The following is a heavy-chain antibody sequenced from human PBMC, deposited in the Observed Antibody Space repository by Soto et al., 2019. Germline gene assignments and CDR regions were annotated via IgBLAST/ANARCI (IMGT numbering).Heavy chain of an antibody. J-gene: IGHJ5*02. CDR3: ARNPYGTGLFDP. Sequence: QVQLVQSGAEVEKPGASVRVSCTASGYTFINYDINWVRQAPGQGLEWLGWMTPSSGYTGYAQKFQGRLTMTRDTSTSTAYMELSSLRSEDTAVYYCARNPYGTGLFDPWGQGTLVTVSS. V-gene: IGHV1-8*01. CDR2: MTPSSGYT. CDR1: GYTFINYD. D-gene: IGHD2-8*02.